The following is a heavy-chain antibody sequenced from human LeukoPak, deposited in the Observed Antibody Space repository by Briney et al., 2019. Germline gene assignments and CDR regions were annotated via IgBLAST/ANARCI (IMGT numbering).Heavy chain of an antibody. V-gene: IGHV4-34*01. CDR1: GGSFSGYY. J-gene: IGHJ5*02. CDR2: INHSGST. D-gene: IGHD3-16*02. Sequence: PSETLSLTCAVYGGSFSGYYWSWIRQPPGKGLEWIGEINHSGSTNYNPSLKSRVTISVDTSKNQFSLKLSSVTAADTAVYYCARAHRGSHRYAQKPTSGFAPWGQGTLVTVSA. CDR3: ARAHRGSHRYAQKPTSGFAP.